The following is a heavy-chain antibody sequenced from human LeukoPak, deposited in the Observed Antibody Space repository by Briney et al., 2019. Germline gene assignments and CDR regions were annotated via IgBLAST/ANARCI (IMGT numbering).Heavy chain of an antibody. CDR3: ARPDYYGSGSDPAFDI. Sequence: PGGSLRLSCAASGFTFSTYIMNWVRQTPGKGLEWVSSIGTSTSYIYYADSVKGRFTISRDNAKNSLYLQMNSLRAEDTAVYYCARPDYYGSGSDPAFDIWGQGTMVTVSS. V-gene: IGHV3-21*01. CDR2: IGTSTSYI. D-gene: IGHD3-10*01. CDR1: GFTFSTYI. J-gene: IGHJ3*02.